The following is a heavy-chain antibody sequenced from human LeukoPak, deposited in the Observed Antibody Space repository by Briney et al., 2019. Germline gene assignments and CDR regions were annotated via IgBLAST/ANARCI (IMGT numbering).Heavy chain of an antibody. V-gene: IGHV4-39*02. Sequence: SETLSLTCAVSGGSISSGGYSWSWIRQPPGKGLEWIGTMYYSGDTYYNPSLKSRVSISVDTPKNHFSLMLSSVTAADTAVYYCARRGGSRFFEYWGQGILVTVSS. J-gene: IGHJ4*02. CDR3: ARRGGSRFFEY. CDR2: MYYSGDT. D-gene: IGHD2-15*01. CDR1: GGSISSGGYS.